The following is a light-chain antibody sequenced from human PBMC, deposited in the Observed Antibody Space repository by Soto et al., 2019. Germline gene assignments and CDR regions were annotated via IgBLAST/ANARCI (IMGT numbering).Light chain of an antibody. V-gene: IGLV2-14*01. CDR1: SSDVGGYNY. J-gene: IGLJ1*01. Sequence: QSALTQPASVSGSPGQSITISCTGTSSDVGGYNYVSWYQQHPGKAPKLMIYDVSNRPSGVSNRFSGSKSGNTASLTISWLQAEDEADYYCSSYTSSSTLFYGFGTGTKVTVL. CDR3: SSYTSSSTLFYG. CDR2: DVS.